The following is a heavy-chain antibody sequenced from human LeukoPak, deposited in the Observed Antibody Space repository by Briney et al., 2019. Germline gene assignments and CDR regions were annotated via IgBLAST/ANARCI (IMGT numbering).Heavy chain of an antibody. J-gene: IGHJ6*03. Sequence: PGGSLRLSCAASGFTFSNYNMNWVRQAPGKGLEWVSSISSSSSYIYYADSVKGRFTISRHNAKNSLYLRMNSLRAEDTAVYYCARDLLGYNYYYMDVWGKGTTVTVSS. CDR3: ARDLLGYNYYYMDV. V-gene: IGHV3-21*01. CDR2: ISSSSSYI. CDR1: GFTFSNYN. D-gene: IGHD3-16*02.